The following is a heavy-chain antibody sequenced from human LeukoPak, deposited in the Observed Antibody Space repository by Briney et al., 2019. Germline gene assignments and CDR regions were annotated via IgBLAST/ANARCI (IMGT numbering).Heavy chain of an antibody. CDR1: GFTVSNNY. V-gene: IGHV3-66*01. CDR3: VRDQFS. D-gene: IGHD3-3*01. CDR2: SYSGEI. J-gene: IGHJ6*02. Sequence: GGSLRLSCAASGFTVSNNYMSWVRQAPGRLEWLSVSYSGEIQYADSVKGRFTISRDDSKNTVYLQMNSLRDEDTATYYCVRDQFSWGQGTTVTVSS.